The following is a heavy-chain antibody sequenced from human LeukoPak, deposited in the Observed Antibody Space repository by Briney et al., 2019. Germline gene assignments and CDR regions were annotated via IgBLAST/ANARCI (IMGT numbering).Heavy chain of an antibody. CDR3: TRSVQQLVNSYYYYYYMDV. V-gene: IGHV3-73*01. CDR2: IRSKANSYAT. CDR1: GFTFSGSV. Sequence: GGSLRLSCAASGFTFSGSVMHWVRQASGKGLEWVGRIRSKANSYATAYAASVKGRFTISRDDSKNTAYLQMNSLKTEDTAVYYCTRSVQQLVNSYYYYYYMDVWGKGTTVTVSS. D-gene: IGHD6-13*01. J-gene: IGHJ6*03.